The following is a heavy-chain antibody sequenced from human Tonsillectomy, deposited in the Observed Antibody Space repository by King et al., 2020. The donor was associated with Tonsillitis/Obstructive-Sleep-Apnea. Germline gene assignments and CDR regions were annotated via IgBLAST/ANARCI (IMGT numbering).Heavy chain of an antibody. CDR2: IKSKTNGGTT. CDR3: PNQGAQYYYSPLNI. Sequence: VQLVESGGGLVKPGGSLRLSCAASGFTFSNAWMNWVRQAPGKGLEWVGRIKSKTNGGTTDYAAPVKGRFTISSDDSKNTLYLQMNSLKTEDTAVYYCPNQGAQYYYSPLNIWGQGTMVTVSS. J-gene: IGHJ3*02. D-gene: IGHD3-10*01. V-gene: IGHV3-15*07. CDR1: GFTFSNAW.